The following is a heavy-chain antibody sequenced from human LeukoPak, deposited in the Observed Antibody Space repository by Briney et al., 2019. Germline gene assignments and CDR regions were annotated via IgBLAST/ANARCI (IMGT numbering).Heavy chain of an antibody. V-gene: IGHV3-53*01. Sequence: GGSLRLSCAVSGFSVSSTYMTWVRQAPGKRLDWVSVVYTGGSTYYADSVKGRFTISRDNSKNTLDLQMNNLRAEDTAVYYCARARGSGWYFYFDSWGQGALVTVSS. CDR2: VYTGGST. J-gene: IGHJ4*02. CDR1: GFSVSSTY. CDR3: ARARGSGWYFYFDS. D-gene: IGHD6-19*01.